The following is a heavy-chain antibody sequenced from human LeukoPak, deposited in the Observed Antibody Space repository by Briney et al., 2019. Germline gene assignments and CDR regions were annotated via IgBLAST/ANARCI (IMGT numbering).Heavy chain of an antibody. CDR2: IKQDGSEK. V-gene: IGHV3-7*05. CDR3: ARLRPPDMDV. Sequence: GGSLRLSCAASGFTFSTYWMHWVRQAPGKGLEWVANIKQDGSEKHYVDSVKGRFTSSRDNANNLVYLQMNSLRAEDTAVYYCARLRPPDMDVWGQGTTVTV. D-gene: IGHD1-14*01. J-gene: IGHJ6*02. CDR1: GFTFSTYW.